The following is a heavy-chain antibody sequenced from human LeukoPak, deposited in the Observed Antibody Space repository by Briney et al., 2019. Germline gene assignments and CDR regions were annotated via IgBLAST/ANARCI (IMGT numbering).Heavy chain of an antibody. D-gene: IGHD6-13*01. Sequence: GGSLRLSCAASGFSFSIHAMSWVRQAPGKGLEWISGISVSGGNTYYADSVKGRFTFSRDNSKNTMYLQMNSLRAEDTAVYYCAKALLCPSSLQCFFDYWGQGTLVTVSS. CDR3: AKALLCPSSLQCFFDY. V-gene: IGHV3-23*01. CDR1: GFSFSIHA. J-gene: IGHJ4*02. CDR2: ISVSGGNT.